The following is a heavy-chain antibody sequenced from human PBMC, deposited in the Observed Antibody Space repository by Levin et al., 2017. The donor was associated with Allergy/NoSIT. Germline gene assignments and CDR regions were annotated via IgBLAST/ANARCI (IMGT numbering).Heavy chain of an antibody. CDR3: AREIPLRSSGCLGRVCGAFDI. Sequence: VSKGQGKGLEWVAVISYDGSNKYYADSVKGRFTISRDNSKNTLYLQMNSLRAEDTAVYYCAREIPLRSSGCLGRVCGAFDIWGQGTMVTVSS. J-gene: IGHJ3*02. D-gene: IGHD6-19*01. V-gene: IGHV3-30*04. CDR2: ISYDGSNK.